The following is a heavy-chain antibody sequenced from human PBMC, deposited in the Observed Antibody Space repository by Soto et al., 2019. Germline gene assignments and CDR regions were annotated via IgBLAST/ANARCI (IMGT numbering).Heavy chain of an antibody. J-gene: IGHJ3*02. D-gene: IGHD6-13*01. CDR1: GFTFSSYA. Sequence: EVQLLESGGGLVQPGGSLRLSCAASGFTFSSYAMSWVRQAPGKGLEWVSAISGSGGSRYYADSVKGRFTISRDNSKNTLYLQMNRLRAEDTAVYYCAKIPHSSSWYLDAFDIWGQGTMVTVSS. CDR3: AKIPHSSSWYLDAFDI. V-gene: IGHV3-23*01. CDR2: ISGSGGSR.